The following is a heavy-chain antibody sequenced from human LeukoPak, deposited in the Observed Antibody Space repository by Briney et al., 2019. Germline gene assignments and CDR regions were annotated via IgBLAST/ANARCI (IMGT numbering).Heavy chain of an antibody. D-gene: IGHD3-10*01. CDR3: ATDIPRRVRGVVYSSFGMDV. CDR2: FDPEDGET. CDR1: GYTLTDLS. J-gene: IGHJ6*02. V-gene: IGHV1-24*01. Sequence: GASVKVSCKVSGYTLTDLSMHWVRQAPGKGLGRLGGFDPEDGETIYAQKFQGRVTLAEDTSTDTAYMELSSLRSEDTAAYYCATDIPRRVRGVVYSSFGMDVWGQGTTVTVSS.